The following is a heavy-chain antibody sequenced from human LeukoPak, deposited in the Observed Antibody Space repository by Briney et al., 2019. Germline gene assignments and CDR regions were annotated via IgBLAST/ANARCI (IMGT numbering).Heavy chain of an antibody. D-gene: IGHD6-13*01. CDR1: GFTFSSYA. V-gene: IGHV3-23*01. J-gene: IGHJ4*02. CDR3: AKGGIAAPFDY. Sequence: GGSLRLSCAASGFTFSSYAMGLVHQAPGKGLEWVSAINGGGGRTYYADSVKGRFTISRDNSKNTLYLQMNSLRAEDTAVYYCAKGGIAAPFDYWGQGTLVTVSS. CDR2: INGGGGRT.